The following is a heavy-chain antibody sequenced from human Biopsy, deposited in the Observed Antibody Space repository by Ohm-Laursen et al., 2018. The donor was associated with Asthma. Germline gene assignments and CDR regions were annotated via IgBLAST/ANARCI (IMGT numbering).Heavy chain of an antibody. V-gene: IGHV3-30*03. D-gene: IGHD6-19*01. CDR3: AREGVAGTHIED. CDR2: VSYDGGVV. Sequence: SSLRLSCTASGLTFRNYGMHWVRQAPGKGLEWVAVVSYDGGVVHYADSMKGRFTISRDNSKNTLSLQMNSLTAEDTAVYYCAREGVAGTHIEDWGQGTLVTVSS. J-gene: IGHJ4*02. CDR1: GLTFRNYG.